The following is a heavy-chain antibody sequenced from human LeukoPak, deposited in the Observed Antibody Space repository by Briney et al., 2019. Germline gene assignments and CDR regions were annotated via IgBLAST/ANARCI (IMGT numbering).Heavy chain of an antibody. J-gene: IGHJ4*02. CDR2: IYYSGST. D-gene: IGHD1-20*01. Sequence: PSETLSLTCTVSGGSISSSSYYWGWIRQPPGKGLEWIGSIYYSGSTYYNPSLKGRVTISVDTSKNQFSLKLSSVTAADTAVYYCARHLSITGTTGFDYWGQGTLVTVSS. CDR1: GGSISSSSYY. V-gene: IGHV4-39*01. CDR3: ARHLSITGTTGFDY.